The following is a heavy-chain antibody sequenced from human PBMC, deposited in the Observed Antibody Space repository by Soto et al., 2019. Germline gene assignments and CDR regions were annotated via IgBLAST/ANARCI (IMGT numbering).Heavy chain of an antibody. CDR2: IISMFGTV. CDR3: ARGYYHNDY. CDR1: GGTFSDYA. D-gene: IGHD3-10*01. V-gene: IGHV1-69*12. Sequence: QVQLVQSGAEVKKPGSSVKVSCKASGGTFSDYAITWVRQAPGQGLEWMGGIISMFGTVVYAQKFQGRVTITADESMSTTYMELSSLRSEDTALYYCARGYYHNDYWGQGTLVTVSS. J-gene: IGHJ4*02.